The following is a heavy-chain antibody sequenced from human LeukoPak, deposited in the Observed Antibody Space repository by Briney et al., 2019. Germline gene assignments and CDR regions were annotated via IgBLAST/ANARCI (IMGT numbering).Heavy chain of an antibody. J-gene: IGHJ6*03. CDR3: ARMTVYSSSWLAYYMDV. Sequence: GGSLRLSCAASGFTFSTYEMSWVRQVPGKGLEWVANIKQDGSDKYYVDSVKGRFTISRDNAKNSLYLQMNSLRAEDTAVYYCARMTVYSSSWLAYYMDVWGKGTTVTVSS. CDR1: GFTFSTYE. D-gene: IGHD6-13*01. V-gene: IGHV3-7*01. CDR2: IKQDGSDK.